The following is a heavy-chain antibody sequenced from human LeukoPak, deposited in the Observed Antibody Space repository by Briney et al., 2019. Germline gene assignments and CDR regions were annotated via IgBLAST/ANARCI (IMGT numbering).Heavy chain of an antibody. CDR3: ARAATGSFDY. Sequence: GSLRLSCAGSGFTFSPYAMHWVRQAPDKGLVWVALISYDGKNEWYADSVKGRFTISRDNSKNKLYLQMNSLRVDDTAIYYCARAATGSFDYWGQGTLVTVSS. CDR2: ISYDGKNE. J-gene: IGHJ4*02. CDR1: GFTFSPYA. V-gene: IGHV3-30*04. D-gene: IGHD6-13*01.